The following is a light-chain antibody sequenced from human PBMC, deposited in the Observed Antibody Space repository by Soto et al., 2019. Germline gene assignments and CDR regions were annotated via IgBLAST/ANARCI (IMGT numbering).Light chain of an antibody. J-gene: IGKJ4*01. CDR1: ESVSSN. CDR2: GAS. Sequence: EIVMTQSPATLSVSQGERATLSCRASESVSSNLAWYQQKPGQAPRLLIYGASTRATGIPARFSGSGSGTDFTRTISSLQSEDFAVYYCQQYNKWPLTFGGGTKVEIK. V-gene: IGKV3-15*01. CDR3: QQYNKWPLT.